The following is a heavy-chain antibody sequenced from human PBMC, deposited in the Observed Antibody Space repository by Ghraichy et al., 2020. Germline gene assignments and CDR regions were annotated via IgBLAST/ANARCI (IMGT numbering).Heavy chain of an antibody. CDR1: GYSFTGYY. D-gene: IGHD5-12*01. V-gene: IGHV1-2*02. J-gene: IGHJ4*02. CDR3: ARRTTDIVAAIFGY. Sequence: ASVKVSCKASGYSFTGYYMYWVRQAPGQGLEWMGWINPNNGGTKYAQKFQGRVTITRDTSITTTYLGLSILRSDDTAVYYCARRTTDIVAAIFGYWGQGTLVTVSS. CDR2: INPNNGGT.